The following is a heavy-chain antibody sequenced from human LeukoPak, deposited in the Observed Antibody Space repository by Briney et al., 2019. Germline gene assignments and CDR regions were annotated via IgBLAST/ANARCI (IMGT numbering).Heavy chain of an antibody. D-gene: IGHD2-2*01. J-gene: IGHJ6*04. V-gene: IGHV4-34*01. CDR3: ARSVVVPAAIPREYYYYGMDV. Sequence: PSETLSLTCAVYGGSFSGYYWSWIRQPPGKGLEWIGEINHSGSTNYNPSLKSRVTISVDTSKNQFSLKLSSVTAADTAVYYCARSVVVPAAIPREYYYYGMDVWGKGPRSPSPQ. CDR2: INHSGST. CDR1: GGSFSGYY.